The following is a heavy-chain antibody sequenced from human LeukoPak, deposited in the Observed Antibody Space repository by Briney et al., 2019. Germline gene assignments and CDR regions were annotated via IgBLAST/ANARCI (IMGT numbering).Heavy chain of an antibody. CDR2: ISSSGSTI. J-gene: IGHJ4*02. V-gene: IGHV3-11*01. CDR1: GFTFSDYY. Sequence: GGSLTLSCEASGFTFSDYYMSWIRQAPGKGLEWVSYISSSGSTIYYADSVKGRFTISRDNAKNSLYLQMNSLRAEDTAVYYCAGGAVAGPPHFDYWGQGTLVTVSS. CDR3: AGGAVAGPPHFDY. D-gene: IGHD6-19*01.